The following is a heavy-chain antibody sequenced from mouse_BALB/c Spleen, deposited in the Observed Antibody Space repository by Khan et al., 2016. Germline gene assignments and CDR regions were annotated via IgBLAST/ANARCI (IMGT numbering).Heavy chain of an antibody. CDR1: DYTFTDYE. D-gene: IGHD2-1*01. Sequence: VQLQESGAELVRPGASVTLSCKASDYTFTDYEMHWVKQTPVHGLEWIGSIDPETGGTDYNQKFEGKATLTADKSSNTAYMELRSLTSEDAAVYYCTRCIIYSGNSRFDYWGQGTTLTVSS. CDR3: TRCIIYSGNSRFDY. V-gene: IGHV1-15*01. J-gene: IGHJ2*01. CDR2: IDPETGGT.